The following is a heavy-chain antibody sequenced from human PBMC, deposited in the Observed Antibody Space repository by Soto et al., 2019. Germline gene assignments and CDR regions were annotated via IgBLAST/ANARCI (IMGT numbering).Heavy chain of an antibody. CDR2: INPNSGGT. CDR3: AKEPATAKPEGVDF. D-gene: IGHD1-1*01. Sequence: ASVKVSCKASEYTFSDYYIHWVRHAPGQGLEWMGWINPNSGGTKYAPKFQGGVTMTRDTSITTAYMELSRLRSGDTAVYYCAKEPATAKPEGVDFWGQGTLVTVSS. CDR1: EYTFSDYY. J-gene: IGHJ4*02. V-gene: IGHV1-2*02.